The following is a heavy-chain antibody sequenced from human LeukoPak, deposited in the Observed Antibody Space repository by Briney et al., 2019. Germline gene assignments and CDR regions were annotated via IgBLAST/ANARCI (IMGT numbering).Heavy chain of an antibody. V-gene: IGHV1-2*02. J-gene: IGHJ4*02. Sequence: ASVKVSCKASGYTFTGYYIHWVRQDPGQGLEWMGWINPNSGGTNYAQKFQGRVTMTRDTSIRTAYMELSRLRSDDTAMYYCARYYTEGRCFGYWGQGTLVTVSS. CDR2: INPNSGGT. D-gene: IGHD3-3*01. CDR1: GYTFTGYY. CDR3: ARYYTEGRCFGY.